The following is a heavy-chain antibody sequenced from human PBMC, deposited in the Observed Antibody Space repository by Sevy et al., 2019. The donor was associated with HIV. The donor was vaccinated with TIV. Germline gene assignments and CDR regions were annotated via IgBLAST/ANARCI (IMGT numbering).Heavy chain of an antibody. CDR2: FDPEDGET. D-gene: IGHD2-15*01. Sequence: ASVKVSCKVSGYTLTELSMHWVRQAPGKGLEWMGGFDPEDGETIYAQKFQGRVTMTEVTSTDTAYLDLSSLRSEDTAGSYCATDLGVRVVAAASYYYGMDVWGQGTTVTVSS. CDR1: GYTLTELS. V-gene: IGHV1-24*01. J-gene: IGHJ6*02. CDR3: ATDLGVRVVAAASYYYGMDV.